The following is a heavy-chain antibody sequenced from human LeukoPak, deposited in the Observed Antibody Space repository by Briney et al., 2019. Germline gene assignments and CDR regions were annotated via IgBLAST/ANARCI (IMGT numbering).Heavy chain of an antibody. CDR2: IWYDGSKK. D-gene: IGHD1-26*01. V-gene: IGHV3-33*01. J-gene: IGHJ4*02. Sequence: PGGSLRLSCSVSGFTFSNYGMHWVRQAPGKGLEWVAVIWYDGSKKFYSESVEGRFTISRDNSKNILYLQMHSLRAEDTAMYYCARDRELLTSGYYFDYWGQGTLVTVSP. CDR3: ARDRELLTSGYYFDY. CDR1: GFTFSNYG.